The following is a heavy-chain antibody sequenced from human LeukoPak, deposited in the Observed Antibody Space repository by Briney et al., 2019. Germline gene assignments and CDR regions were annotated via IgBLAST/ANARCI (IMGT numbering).Heavy chain of an antibody. V-gene: IGHV3-11*05. D-gene: IGHD2-2*01. CDR1: GFTFSDYY. CDR3: ARDCGCSSTSCYQNWFDP. J-gene: IGHJ5*02. CDR2: ISGYSYT. Sequence: GGSLRLSCAASGFTFSDYYMSWIRQAPGKGLEWVSYISGYSYTDYAASVKGRFTISRDNAKNSLYLHMNSLRAEDTAVYYCARDCGCSSTSCYQNWFDPWGQGTLVTVSS.